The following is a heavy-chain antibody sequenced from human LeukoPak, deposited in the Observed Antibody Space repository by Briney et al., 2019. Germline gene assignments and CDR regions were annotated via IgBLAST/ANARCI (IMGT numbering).Heavy chain of an antibody. D-gene: IGHD4-23*01. J-gene: IGHJ3*02. CDR1: GFTFSKYW. CDR2: INPDDKST. CDR3: LTIVETPIDAFDI. V-gene: IGHV3-74*01. Sequence: GGCLRLSCAASGFTFSKYWLHWVRQPPGRGLVWLARINPDDKSTSYADSVKGRFTISIDDAKETLFLQMNSLTAEDTAVYYCLTIVETPIDAFDIWGQGAMVTVSS.